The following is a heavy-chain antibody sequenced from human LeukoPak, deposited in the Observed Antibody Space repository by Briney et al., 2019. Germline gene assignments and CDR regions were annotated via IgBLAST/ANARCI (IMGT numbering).Heavy chain of an antibody. CDR2: IKRDGGEK. V-gene: IGHV3-7*01. CDR3: AREDIVMASAALLTNY. J-gene: IGHJ4*02. CDR1: GFTFRSFW. D-gene: IGHD3-16*01. Sequence: GGSLRLSCAASGFTFRSFWMSGVPHAPGKGLEWVANIKRDGGEKHYWDSVKGRFAISRDNAKNSVYLKMNSLRDEDTDVYYCAREDIVMASAALLTNYWGQGTLVTVSS.